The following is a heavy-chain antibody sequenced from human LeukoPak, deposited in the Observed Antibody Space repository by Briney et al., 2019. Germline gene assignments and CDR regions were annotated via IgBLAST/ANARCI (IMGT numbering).Heavy chain of an antibody. J-gene: IGHJ5*02. CDR3: AANPEAALCFDP. D-gene: IGHD3-16*01. Sequence: SETLSLTCTVSGGSIISSSYYWGWIRQPPGKGLEWIGSIYYSGSTYYNPSLKSRVTISVDTSKNQFSLKLSSVTAADTAVYYCAANPEAALCFDPWGQGTLVTVSS. CDR2: IYYSGST. V-gene: IGHV4-39*01. CDR1: GGSIISSSYY.